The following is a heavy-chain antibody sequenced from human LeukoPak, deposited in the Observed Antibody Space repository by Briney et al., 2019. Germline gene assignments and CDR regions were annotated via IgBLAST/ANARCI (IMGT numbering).Heavy chain of an antibody. CDR1: GGSISSSSYY. CDR3: ARRLEGAMAEPFDY. V-gene: IGHV4-39*07. CDR2: INHSGST. J-gene: IGHJ4*02. D-gene: IGHD1-26*01. Sequence: SETLSLTCTVSGGSISSSSYYWSWIRRPPGKGLEWIGEINHSGSTNYNPSLKSRVTISVDTSKNQFSLKLSSVTAADTAVYYCARRLEGAMAEPFDYWGQGTLVTVSS.